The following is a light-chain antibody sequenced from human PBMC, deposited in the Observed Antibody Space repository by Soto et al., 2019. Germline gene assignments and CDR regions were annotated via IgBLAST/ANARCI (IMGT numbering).Light chain of an antibody. CDR3: QQYNNWPPWT. V-gene: IGKV3-15*01. CDR1: QSVNSK. J-gene: IGKJ1*01. CDR2: DAY. Sequence: EIVITQSPATLSVSPGERATLSCRASQSVNSKLAWYQQKPGRAPRLLIYDAYNRATGIPARFSGSGSGTEFTLTISSLQSADFAVYYCQQYNNWPPWTFGQGTQVDIK.